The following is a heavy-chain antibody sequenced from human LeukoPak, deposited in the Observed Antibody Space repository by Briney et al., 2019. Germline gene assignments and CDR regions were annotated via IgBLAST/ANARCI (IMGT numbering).Heavy chain of an antibody. Sequence: KSSETLSLTCTVSGGSIISYYWSWIRQPPGKGLEWIGYIYCSGMTNYNPSLKSRVTISLDTSKNQFSLKLSSVTAADTAVYYCASADYDDYYIEFWGQGILVTVSS. CDR1: GGSIISYY. D-gene: IGHD4-17*01. CDR3: ASADYDDYYIEF. V-gene: IGHV4-59*01. CDR2: IYCSGMT. J-gene: IGHJ4*02.